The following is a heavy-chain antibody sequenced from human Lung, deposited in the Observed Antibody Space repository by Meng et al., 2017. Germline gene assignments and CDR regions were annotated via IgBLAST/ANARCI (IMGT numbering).Heavy chain of an antibody. J-gene: IGHJ4*02. CDR1: GFNFGDYI. D-gene: IGHD3-3*01. CDR2: IVSDGGIT. CDR3: ARDLAWVLFDY. Sequence: VQLVESGGGSVKPGGPRRPSCGASGFNFGDYIMHWVRQSPGKGLEWISRIVSDGGITTYADSVKGRFTVSRDNAKNTLYLQMNSLGADDTAVYYCARDLAWVLFDYWGQGALVTVSS. V-gene: IGHV3-74*01.